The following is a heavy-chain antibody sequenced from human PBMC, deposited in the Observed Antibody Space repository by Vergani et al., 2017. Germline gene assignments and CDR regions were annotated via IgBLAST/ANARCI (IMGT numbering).Heavy chain of an antibody. CDR2: IYYSGST. D-gene: IGHD6-19*01. J-gene: IGHJ5*02. V-gene: IGHV4-39*01. CDR1: GASIRSSNYY. CDR3: ARHSTVEWLVKLGWIDP. Sequence: QLQLQESGPGLVKPSATLSLTCSVSGASIRSSNYYLGWIRQPPGKGLEWISRIYYSGSTYYNPSLKSRVTISVDTSKNQFSLKLSSVTAPDTAVYFCARHSTVEWLVKLGWIDPWGQGILVTVSS.